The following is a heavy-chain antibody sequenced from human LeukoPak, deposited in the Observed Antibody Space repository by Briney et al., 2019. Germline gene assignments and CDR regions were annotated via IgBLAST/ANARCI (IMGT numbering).Heavy chain of an antibody. CDR2: MNPDSGKT. V-gene: IGHV1-8*01. CDR1: GYSFTNYD. D-gene: IGHD6-19*01. CDR3: ARGRTPKVAGLEGD. Sequence: ASVKVSCKASGYSFTNYDINRVRQATGQGLEWMAWMNPDSGKTGYAQKFQDRLTLTRNTSISTAYMGLSSLRSEDTAVYYCARGRTPKVAGLEGDWGQGTLVTVSS. J-gene: IGHJ4*02.